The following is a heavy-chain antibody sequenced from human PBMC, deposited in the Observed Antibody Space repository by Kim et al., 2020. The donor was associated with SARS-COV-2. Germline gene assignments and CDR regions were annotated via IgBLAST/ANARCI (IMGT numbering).Heavy chain of an antibody. CDR2: ISGSGGST. CDR3: AKRGRGADYYDSSGYYYDY. J-gene: IGHJ4*02. Sequence: GGSPRLSCAASGFTFSSYAMSWVRQAPGKGLEWVSLISGSGGSTYYADSVKGRFTISRDNSKNTLYLQMNSLRAEDTAVYYCAKRGRGADYYDSSGYYYDYWGQGTLVTVSS. V-gene: IGHV3-23*01. D-gene: IGHD3-22*01. CDR1: GFTFSSYA.